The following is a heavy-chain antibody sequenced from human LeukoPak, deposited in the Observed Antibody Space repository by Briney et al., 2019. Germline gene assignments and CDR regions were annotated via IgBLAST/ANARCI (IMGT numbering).Heavy chain of an antibody. Sequence: GGSLTLSCAASGFTFSSYAMHWVRQAPGKGLEYVSAISSNGGSTYYANSVKGRFTISRDNSKNTLYLQMGSLRAEDMAVYYCARDAYDSSGYQTDYWGQGTLVTVSS. D-gene: IGHD3-22*01. CDR2: ISSNGGST. CDR1: GFTFSSYA. V-gene: IGHV3-64*01. J-gene: IGHJ4*02. CDR3: ARDAYDSSGYQTDY.